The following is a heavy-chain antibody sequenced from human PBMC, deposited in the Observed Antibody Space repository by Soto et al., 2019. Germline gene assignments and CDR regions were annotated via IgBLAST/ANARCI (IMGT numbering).Heavy chain of an antibody. CDR3: AGDGTGTTRHYDILTGYYQ. J-gene: IGHJ4*02. V-gene: IGHV4-4*07. CDR2: IYTSGST. CDR1: GGSISSYY. D-gene: IGHD3-9*01. Sequence: SETLSLTCTVSGGSISSYYWSWIRQPAGKGLEWIGRIYTSGSTNYNPSLKSRVTMSVDTSKNQFSLKLSSVTAADTAVYYCAGDGTGTTRHYDILTGYYQWGQGTLVTAPQ.